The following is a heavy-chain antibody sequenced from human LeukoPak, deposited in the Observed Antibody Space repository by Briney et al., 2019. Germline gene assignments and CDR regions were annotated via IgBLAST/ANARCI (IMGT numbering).Heavy chain of an antibody. CDR3: AKDVGYCSGGSCYGGFDY. CDR2: ISYDGSNK. J-gene: IGHJ4*02. CDR1: GFTFSSYG. V-gene: IGHV3-30*18. D-gene: IGHD2-15*01. Sequence: PGGSLRLSCAASGFTFSSYGMHWVRQAPGKGLEWVAVISYDGSNKYYADSVKGRFTISRYNSKNTLYLQMTSLRAEDTAVYYCAKDVGYCSGGSCYGGFDYWGQGTLVTVSS.